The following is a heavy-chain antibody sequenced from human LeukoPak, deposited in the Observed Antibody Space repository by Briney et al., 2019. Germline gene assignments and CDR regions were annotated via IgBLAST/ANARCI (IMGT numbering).Heavy chain of an antibody. CDR3: ARGKAKYCSGGRCYSFHWFDP. V-gene: IGHV1-69*05. J-gene: IGHJ5*02. CDR1: GGTFSSYA. CDR2: IIPIFGTA. D-gene: IGHD2-15*01. Sequence: GASVKVSCKASGGTFSSYAISWVRQAPGQGLEWMGRIIPIFGTANYAQKFQGRVTITTDESTSTAYMELSRLRSDDTAVYYCARGKAKYCSGGRCYSFHWFDPWGQGTLVTVSS.